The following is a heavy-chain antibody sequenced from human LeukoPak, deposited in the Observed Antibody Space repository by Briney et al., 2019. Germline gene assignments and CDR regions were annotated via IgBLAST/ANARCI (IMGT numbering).Heavy chain of an antibody. CDR3: ARRCGGDCYDAFDI. V-gene: IGHV1-18*01. CDR1: GYTFTSYG. CDR2: ISTDNGNT. D-gene: IGHD2-21*02. Sequence: ASVKVSCRASGYTFTSYGISWVRQAPGRGLEWMGWISTDNGNTNYAQNLQGRVSMTRDTFTSTVYMEPRSLRSDDTAVYYCARRCGGDCYDAFDIWGQGTMVTVSS. J-gene: IGHJ3*02.